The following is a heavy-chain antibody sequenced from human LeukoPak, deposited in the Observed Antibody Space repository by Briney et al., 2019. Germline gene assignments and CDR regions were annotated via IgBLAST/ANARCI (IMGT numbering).Heavy chain of an antibody. CDR2: MHDSGTS. V-gene: IGHV4-59*01. CDR3: TRGAGWLIDY. D-gene: IGHD3-16*01. J-gene: IGHJ4*02. CDR1: DDSISDYY. Sequence: SETLSLTCTVSDDSISDYYRGWIRQPPGKGLEWIGYMHDSGTSTYNLSLKSRVTISADTSKNQFSLKLNSMTTADTAVYYCTRGAGWLIDYWGQGILVTVSS.